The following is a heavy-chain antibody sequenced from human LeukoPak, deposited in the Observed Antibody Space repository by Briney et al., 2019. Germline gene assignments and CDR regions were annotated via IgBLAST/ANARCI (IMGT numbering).Heavy chain of an antibody. J-gene: IGHJ4*02. Sequence: PGGSLRLSCAASGLTFSSYWMHWVRQAPGKGLVWLSCINSDGSRANYADSVKGRFTISRDNVRNTLFLQMNSLRAEDTAVYYCARGAYYYEDWGQGTLVTVSS. D-gene: IGHD3-22*01. CDR3: ARGAYYYED. CDR1: GLTFSSYW. V-gene: IGHV3-74*01. CDR2: INSDGSRA.